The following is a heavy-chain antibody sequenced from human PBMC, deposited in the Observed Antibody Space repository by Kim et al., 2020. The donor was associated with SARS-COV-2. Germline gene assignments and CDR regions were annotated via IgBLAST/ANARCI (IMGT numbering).Heavy chain of an antibody. Sequence: SETLSLTCTVSGGSISSSSYYWGWIRQPPGKGLEWIASIYYSGSTYYNPSLKSRVTISVDTSKNQFSLKLSSVTAADTAVYYCARHSLRFLEWANWFDPWGQGTLVTVSS. CDR3: ARHSLRFLEWANWFDP. V-gene: IGHV4-39*01. D-gene: IGHD3-3*01. J-gene: IGHJ5*02. CDR2: IYYSGST. CDR1: GGSISSSSYY.